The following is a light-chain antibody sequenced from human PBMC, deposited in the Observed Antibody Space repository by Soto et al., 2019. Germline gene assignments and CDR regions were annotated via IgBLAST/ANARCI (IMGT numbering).Light chain of an antibody. V-gene: IGLV1-51*01. J-gene: IGLJ2*01. Sequence: QSVLTQPPSVSAAPGQGVTISCSGSSSNIGTNYVSWYQQLPGTAPKLLIYDHNKRPSGIPDRFSGSKSGTSATLAITGLQTGDEADYYCGTWDSSLSAYVVFGGGTKLTVL. CDR1: SSNIGTNY. CDR3: GTWDSSLSAYVV. CDR2: DHN.